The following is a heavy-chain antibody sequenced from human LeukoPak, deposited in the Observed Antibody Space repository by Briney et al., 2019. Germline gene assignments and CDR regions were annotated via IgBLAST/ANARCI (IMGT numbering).Heavy chain of an antibody. J-gene: IGHJ6*03. Sequence: PSETLSLTCTVSGGSISSYYWSWIRQPPGKGLEWIGYIYYSGSTNYNPSLKSRVTISVDTSKNQFSLKLSSVTAADTAVYYCARDLTCYDFWSGYYENYYYMDVWGKGTTVTVSS. D-gene: IGHD3-3*01. V-gene: IGHV4-59*12. CDR3: ARDLTCYDFWSGYYENYYYMDV. CDR1: GGSISSYY. CDR2: IYYSGST.